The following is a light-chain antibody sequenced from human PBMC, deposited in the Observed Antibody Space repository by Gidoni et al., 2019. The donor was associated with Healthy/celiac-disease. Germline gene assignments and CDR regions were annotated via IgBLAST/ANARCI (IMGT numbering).Light chain of an antibody. Sequence: QSVLSQPPSASGSPGQRVTISCSGSSSNIGSNTVSWYQQLPGPAPKLLIYSNNQRPSGVPDRFSGSKSGTSASLAISGLQSEDEADYYCAAWDDSLNGPVVGGGTKLTVL. V-gene: IGLV1-44*01. CDR3: AAWDDSLNGPV. J-gene: IGLJ2*01. CDR2: SNN. CDR1: SSNIGSNT.